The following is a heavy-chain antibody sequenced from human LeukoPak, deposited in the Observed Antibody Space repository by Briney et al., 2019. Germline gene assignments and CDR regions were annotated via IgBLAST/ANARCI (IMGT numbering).Heavy chain of an antibody. V-gene: IGHV4-34*01. CDR3: ARLGFWDYYDSSGSEDY. J-gene: IGHJ4*02. CDR1: GGSFSGCY. CDR2: INHSGST. D-gene: IGHD3-22*01. Sequence: SETLSLTCAVYGGSFSGCYWSWIRQPPGKGPEWIGEINHSGSTNYNPSLKSRVTISVDTSKNQFSLKLSSVTAADTAVYYCARLGFWDYYDSSGSEDYWGQGTLVTVSS.